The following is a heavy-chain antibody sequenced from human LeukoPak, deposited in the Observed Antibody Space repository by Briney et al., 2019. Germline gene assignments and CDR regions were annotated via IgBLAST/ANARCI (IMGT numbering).Heavy chain of an antibody. J-gene: IGHJ4*02. Sequence: SETLSLTCTVSGGSISSGGYYWSWIRQPPGKGLEWIGYIYYSGSTNYNPSLKSRVTISVDTSKNQFSLKLSSVTAADTAVYYCARVALCGGDCYLQPYYFDYWGQGTLVTVSS. V-gene: IGHV4-61*08. CDR1: GGSISSGGYY. CDR2: IYYSGST. D-gene: IGHD2-21*02. CDR3: ARVALCGGDCYLQPYYFDY.